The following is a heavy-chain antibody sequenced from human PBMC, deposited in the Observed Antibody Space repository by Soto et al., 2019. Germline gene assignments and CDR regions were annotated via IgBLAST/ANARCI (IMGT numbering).Heavy chain of an antibody. CDR1: GFSFSNYA. V-gene: IGHV3-33*01. CDR3: SRGSNWNVGLFDY. D-gene: IGHD1-20*01. Sequence: QVEMVESGGGVVQPGKSLRLSCTASGFSFSNYAMHWVRQAPGKGLEWVALIWYDGTKKSYAESMQGRFTISRDNSNNTLYLQLNSLRAEDTAVYYCSRGSNWNVGLFDYWRQGTLVTVSS. J-gene: IGHJ4*02. CDR2: IWYDGTKK.